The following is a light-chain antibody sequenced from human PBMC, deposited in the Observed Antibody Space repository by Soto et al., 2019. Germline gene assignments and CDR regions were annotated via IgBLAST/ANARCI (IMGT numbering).Light chain of an antibody. CDR1: SSDVGGYDY. J-gene: IGLJ1*01. CDR3: SSYTGGNPSYV. V-gene: IGLV2-8*01. CDR2: EVT. Sequence: SVLTQPPSASGSPGQSVTISCTGTSSDVGGYDYVSWYQQHPGKAPKLMIYEVTIRPSGVSDRFSGSKSGNTASLTVSGLQAEDEADYYCSSYTGGNPSYVFGTGTKV.